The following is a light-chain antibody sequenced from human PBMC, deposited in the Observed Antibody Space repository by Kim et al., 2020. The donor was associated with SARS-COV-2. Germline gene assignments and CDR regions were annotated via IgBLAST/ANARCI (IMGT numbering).Light chain of an antibody. CDR1: QPVSSSY. V-gene: IGKV3-20*01. J-gene: IGKJ2*01. CDR3: QQYYDSPYS. CDR2: GAA. Sequence: VLTQSPGTLSLSPGERATLACRASQPVSSSYLAWYQHKPGQSPRLVIYGAARRATGIPDRVSGSGSGTDFTLTISRLEPEDFGVYYCQQYYDSPYSFGQGTKLEI.